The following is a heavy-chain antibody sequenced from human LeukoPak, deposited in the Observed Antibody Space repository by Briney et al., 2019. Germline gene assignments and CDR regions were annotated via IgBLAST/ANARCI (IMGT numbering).Heavy chain of an antibody. J-gene: IGHJ4*02. Sequence: GGSLRLSCAASGFTFSSYAMSWVRQAPGKGLEWVSAISGSGGSTYYADSVKGRFTISRDNSKNTPYLQMNSLRAEDTAVYYCASLYCTHTTCYYFDYWGQGTLVSVSS. D-gene: IGHD2-2*01. CDR3: ASLYCTHTTCYYFDY. CDR2: ISGSGGST. CDR1: GFTFSSYA. V-gene: IGHV3-23*01.